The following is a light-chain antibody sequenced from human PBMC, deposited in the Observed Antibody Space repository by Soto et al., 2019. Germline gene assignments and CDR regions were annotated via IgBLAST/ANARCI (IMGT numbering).Light chain of an antibody. CDR1: SSDVGGYNH. CDR3: SSYTSSSTRV. Sequence: QSVLTQPASVSGSPGQSITISCTGTSSDVGGYNHVSWYQQHPGKAPKLMIYDVSNRPSGVSNRFSGSKSGNTAFLIISGLQAEDEADYYCSSYTSSSTRVFGTGTKVTVL. CDR2: DVS. V-gene: IGLV2-14*01. J-gene: IGLJ1*01.